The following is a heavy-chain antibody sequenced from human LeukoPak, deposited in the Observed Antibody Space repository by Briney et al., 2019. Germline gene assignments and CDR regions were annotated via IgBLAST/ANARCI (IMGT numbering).Heavy chain of an antibody. CDR1: GGTSSTYA. CDR3: ARGPGYLGLQSYFDY. D-gene: IGHD5-18*01. V-gene: IGHV1-69*13. CDR2: IIPIFRAA. J-gene: IGHJ4*02. Sequence: ASVKVSCKGSGGTSSTYAFSWVRQAPGQGLEWMGGIIPIFRAANYAQNFQGRVTLTADESTSTAYMELSSLRSDDTAVYYCARGPGYLGLQSYFDYWGQGTLVTVSS.